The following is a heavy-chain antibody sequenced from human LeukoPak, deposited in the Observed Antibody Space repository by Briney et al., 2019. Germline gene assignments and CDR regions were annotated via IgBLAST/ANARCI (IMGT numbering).Heavy chain of an antibody. CDR1: GYILTSYY. CDR3: ARAAVDGCNYRNNRLDY. CDR2: INPSGGST. J-gene: IGHJ4*02. D-gene: IGHD5-24*01. Sequence: ASVKVSCKASGYILTSYYMHWVRQAPGQGLEWMGIINPSGGSTSYAQKFQGRVTMTRDMSTSTVYMEVSSLRSEATAVYYCARAAVDGCNYRNNRLDYWGQGTLVTVSS. V-gene: IGHV1-46*01.